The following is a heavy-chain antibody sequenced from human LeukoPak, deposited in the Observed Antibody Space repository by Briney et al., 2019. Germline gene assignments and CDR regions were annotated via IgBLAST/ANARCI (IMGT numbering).Heavy chain of an antibody. CDR2: ISGSGGST. CDR1: GFTFSNSH. Sequence: PGGSLRLSCTASGFTFSNSHLNWVRQAPGKGLEWVSSISGSGGSTYYADSVKGRFTISRDNAKNTLYLQMNSLRAEDTAVYYCARGYLITGYYYYMDVWGKGTTVTVSS. J-gene: IGHJ6*03. V-gene: IGHV3-21*01. CDR3: ARGYLITGYYYYMDV. D-gene: IGHD5-24*01.